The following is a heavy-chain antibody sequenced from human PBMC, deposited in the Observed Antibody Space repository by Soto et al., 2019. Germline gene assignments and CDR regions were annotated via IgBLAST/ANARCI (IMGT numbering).Heavy chain of an antibody. D-gene: IGHD1-7*01. CDR2: IWYDGSNK. J-gene: IGHJ4*02. V-gene: IGHV3-33*01. CDR1: GSIFSGYG. Sequence: QKYLVESGGGVVQPGGSLRLSCVASGSIFSGYGMHCVRQAPGKGLEWVAVIWYDGSNKYYAASVKGRFTISRDNSQNMLCLQMDSLRAEDTAVYYCARDGIGGTVFRGFCDYWGQGTLVTVSS. CDR3: ARDGIGGTVFRGFCDY.